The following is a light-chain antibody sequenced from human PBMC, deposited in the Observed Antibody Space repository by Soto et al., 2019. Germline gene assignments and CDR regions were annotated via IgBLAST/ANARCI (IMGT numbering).Light chain of an antibody. Sequence: QSVLTQPPSASGTPGQRVTMSCSGSRPNIGSNTVNWYQQFPGTAPKVLIYSNDQRPSGVPDRFSGSKSDTSASLAISGLQSEDEADYYCAAWDDILKVVVFGGGTQLTVL. CDR2: SND. CDR1: RPNIGSNT. CDR3: AAWDDILKVVV. J-gene: IGLJ2*01. V-gene: IGLV1-44*01.